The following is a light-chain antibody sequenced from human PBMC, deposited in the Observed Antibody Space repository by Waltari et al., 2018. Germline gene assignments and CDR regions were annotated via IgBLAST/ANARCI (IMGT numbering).Light chain of an antibody. CDR1: QGIGSA. Sequence: IQLTQSPSSLSASIGDRVTITCRARQGIGSALAWYQQKPGKPPRLLIYDASSLEGGVPSRFSGSGSGTDFTLSISSLQPEDFATYSCQHLNSYPFTFGPGTTV. CDR2: DAS. J-gene: IGKJ3*01. CDR3: QHLNSYPFT. V-gene: IGKV1-13*02.